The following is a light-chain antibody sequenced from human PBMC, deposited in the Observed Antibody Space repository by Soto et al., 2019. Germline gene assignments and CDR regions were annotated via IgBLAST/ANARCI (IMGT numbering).Light chain of an antibody. V-gene: IGKV1-5*03. CDR3: QQYSDNWT. J-gene: IGKJ1*01. CDR1: QSISNW. CDR2: KAS. Sequence: DIQMTQSPSTLSASVGDRVTITCRASQSISNWLARYQQKPGTAPNLLIYKASTLQSGVPSRFSGSGSGTELTLTISSLQPDDSATYYCQQYSDNWTFGQGTKVDIK.